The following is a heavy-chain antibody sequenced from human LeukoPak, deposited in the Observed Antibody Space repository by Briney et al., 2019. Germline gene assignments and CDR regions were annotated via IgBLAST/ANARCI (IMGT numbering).Heavy chain of an antibody. J-gene: IGHJ4*02. CDR1: GFTFSNAW. V-gene: IGHV3-15*01. D-gene: IGHD5-12*01. CDR3: TTGGSFSGYDFLFVADKNFDY. Sequence: GGSLRLSCAASGFTFSNAWMSWVRQAPGKGLEWVGRIKSKTDGGTTDYAAPVKGRFTISRDDSKNTLYLQMNSLKTEDTAVYYCTTGGSFSGYDFLFVADKNFDYWGQGTLVTVSS. CDR2: IKSKTDGGTT.